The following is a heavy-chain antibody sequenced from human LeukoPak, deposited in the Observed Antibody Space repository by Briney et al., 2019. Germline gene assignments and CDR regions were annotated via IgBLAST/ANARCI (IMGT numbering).Heavy chain of an antibody. D-gene: IGHD5-18*01. CDR2: VYYSGNA. Sequence: SETLSLTCTVSGGSISGYYWSWIRQPPGKGLEWVGYVYYSGNANYNPSLKSRITISVETSKNQFSLKLSSVTGADTAVYYCARLPEYNNGRNWLDPWGQGAQVTVSS. CDR3: ARLPEYNNGRNWLDP. CDR1: GGSISGYY. J-gene: IGHJ5*02. V-gene: IGHV4-59*08.